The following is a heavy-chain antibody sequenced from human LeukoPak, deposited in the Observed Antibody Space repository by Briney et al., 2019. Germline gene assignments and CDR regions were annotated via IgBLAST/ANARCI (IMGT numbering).Heavy chain of an antibody. CDR2: IYNSGST. D-gene: IGHD2-21*02. J-gene: IGHJ4*02. CDR3: ASVPPYCGGDCYFDY. V-gene: IGHV4-59*01. CDR1: GASISSYY. Sequence: SETLSLTCTVSGASISSYYWSCIRQPPGKGLEWIGYIYNSGSTNYNPSLTSRVTISVDTSKNQFSLKLSSVTAADTAVYYCASVPPYCGGDCYFDYWGQGTLVTVSA.